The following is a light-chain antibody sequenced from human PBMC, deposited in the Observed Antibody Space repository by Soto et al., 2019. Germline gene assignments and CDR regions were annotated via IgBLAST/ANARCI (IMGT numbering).Light chain of an antibody. V-gene: IGKV1-5*01. CDR2: DDS. Sequence: IQMRQSPSTLSASVGDSVTITCRTSQIVTGSLAWFQHKPGKAPKLLFYDDSSLESGVPSRFSGTGSGTTFTLTISRLQPEDFATYYCQHYNTYSWTFGQGTTVETK. J-gene: IGKJ1*01. CDR1: QIVTGS. CDR3: QHYNTYSWT.